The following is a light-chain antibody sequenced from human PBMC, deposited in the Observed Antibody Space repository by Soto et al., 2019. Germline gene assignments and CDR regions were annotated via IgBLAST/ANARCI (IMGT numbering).Light chain of an antibody. V-gene: IGKV1-5*03. CDR2: KAS. CDR1: QSISSW. CDR3: QQYNSLWT. J-gene: IGKJ1*01. Sequence: DIQMTQSPSTLSASVGDRVTITCRASQSISSWLAWYQQKPGKAAKVLLYKASSLESGVPSRFSGSGSGTEFTITISGLQPDDVATYYCQQYNSLWTFGQGTKVEIK.